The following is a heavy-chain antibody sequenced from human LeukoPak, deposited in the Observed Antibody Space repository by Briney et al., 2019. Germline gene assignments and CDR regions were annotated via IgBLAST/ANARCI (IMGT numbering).Heavy chain of an antibody. Sequence: PGGSLRLSCAASGFTFSSYAMSWVRQAPGKGLEWVSAISGSGGSTYYADSVKGRFTISRDNSKNTLYLQMNSLRAEDTAVYYCAKDQMATAMANDAFDIWGQGTMVTVSS. CDR1: GFTFSSYA. J-gene: IGHJ3*02. CDR2: ISGSGGST. V-gene: IGHV3-23*01. D-gene: IGHD5-18*01. CDR3: AKDQMATAMANDAFDI.